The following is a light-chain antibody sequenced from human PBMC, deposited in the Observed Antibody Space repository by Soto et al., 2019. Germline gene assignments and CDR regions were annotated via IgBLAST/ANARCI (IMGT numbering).Light chain of an antibody. Sequence: EIVMTQSPATLSVSPGERATLSFRASQSVSSNLAWYQQKPGQDPRLLIYGASTRATGIPARFSGSGSGTEFTLTISSMQSEDFAVYYCQQYNNWPPFTFGPGTKVDIK. CDR1: QSVSSN. CDR3: QQYNNWPPFT. J-gene: IGKJ3*01. V-gene: IGKV3D-15*01. CDR2: GAS.